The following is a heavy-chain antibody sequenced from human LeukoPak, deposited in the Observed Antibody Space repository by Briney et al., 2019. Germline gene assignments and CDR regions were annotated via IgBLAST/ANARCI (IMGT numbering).Heavy chain of an antibody. V-gene: IGHV3-30*03. CDR3: AREDTAMAPYYYGMDV. D-gene: IGHD5-18*01. J-gene: IGHJ6*02. CDR1: GFTFSSYG. Sequence: PGGSLRLSCAASGFTFSSYGMHWVRQAPGKGLEWVAVISYDGSNKYYADSVKGRFTISRDNSKNTLYLQMNSLRAEDTAVYYCAREDTAMAPYYYGMDVWGQGTTVTVSS. CDR2: ISYDGSNK.